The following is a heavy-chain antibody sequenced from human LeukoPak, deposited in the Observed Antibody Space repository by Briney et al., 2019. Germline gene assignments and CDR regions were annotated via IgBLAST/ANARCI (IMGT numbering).Heavy chain of an antibody. J-gene: IGHJ2*01. CDR1: GYTFTGYY. D-gene: IGHD3-22*01. Sequence: ASVKVSCKASGYTFTGYYMHWVRQAPGQGLEWMGWINPNSGGTNYAQKFQGRVTMTRDTSISTAYMELSRLRSDDTAVYYCARVEVGYYDSSGYYRHWYFDLWGRGTLVTVSS. V-gene: IGHV1-2*02. CDR2: INPNSGGT. CDR3: ARVEVGYYDSSGYYRHWYFDL.